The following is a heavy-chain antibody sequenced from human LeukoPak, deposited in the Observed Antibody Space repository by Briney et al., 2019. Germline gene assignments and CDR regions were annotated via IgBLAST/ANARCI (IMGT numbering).Heavy chain of an antibody. CDR1: GGSISSYY. D-gene: IGHD6-19*01. CDR2: IYTSGST. CDR3: ARGVEQWLVPYFDY. V-gene: IGHV4-4*07. Sequence: PSETLSLTCTVSGGSISSYYWNWIRQPAGKGLEWIGRIYTSGSTNYNPSLKSRVTMSVDTSKNQLSLKLSSVTAADTAVYYCARGVEQWLVPYFDYWGQGTLVTVSS. J-gene: IGHJ4*02.